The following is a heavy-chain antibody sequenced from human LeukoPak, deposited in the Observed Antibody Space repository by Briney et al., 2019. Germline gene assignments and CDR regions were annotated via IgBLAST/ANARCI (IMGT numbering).Heavy chain of an antibody. D-gene: IGHD4/OR15-4a*01. V-gene: IGHV3-30-3*01. Sequence: PGRSLRLSCAASGFTFSSYAMHWVRQAPGKGLEWVAVISYDGSNKYYADSVKGRFTISRDNSKNTLYLQMNSLRAEDTAVYYCARQAMVPFDYWGQGTLVTVSS. CDR3: ARQAMVPFDY. J-gene: IGHJ4*02. CDR2: ISYDGSNK. CDR1: GFTFSSYA.